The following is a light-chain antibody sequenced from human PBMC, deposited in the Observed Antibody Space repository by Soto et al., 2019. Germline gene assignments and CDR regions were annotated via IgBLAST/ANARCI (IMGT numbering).Light chain of an antibody. CDR2: LNSDGSQ. J-gene: IGLJ2*01. CDR3: QTWGTGNVV. V-gene: IGLV4-69*01. Sequence: QPVLTQSPSASASLGASVKLTCTLSSGHSSYAIAWHQQQPEKGPRFLMKLNSDGSQNKGDGIPDRFSGSSPGAERYLTISSLQSEDEADYYCQTWGTGNVVFGGGTKVTVL. CDR1: SGHSSYA.